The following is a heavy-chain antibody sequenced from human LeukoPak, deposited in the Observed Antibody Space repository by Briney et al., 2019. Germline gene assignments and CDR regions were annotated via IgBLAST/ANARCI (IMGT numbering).Heavy chain of an antibody. Sequence: GGSLGLSCAASGFTFSHYGMHWVRQAPGKGLEWVAVIWYDGSHKYYADSVKGRFTISRDNSKNTLYLQMNSLRAEDTAVYYCAKDVPDSGNYYPDAFDIWGQGTMVTVSS. V-gene: IGHV3-33*06. CDR1: GFTFSHYG. CDR3: AKDVPDSGNYYPDAFDI. D-gene: IGHD3-10*01. CDR2: IWYDGSHK. J-gene: IGHJ3*02.